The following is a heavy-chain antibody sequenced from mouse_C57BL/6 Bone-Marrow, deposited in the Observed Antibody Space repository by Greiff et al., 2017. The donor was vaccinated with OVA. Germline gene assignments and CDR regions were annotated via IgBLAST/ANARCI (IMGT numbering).Heavy chain of an antibody. D-gene: IGHD1-1*02. J-gene: IGHJ4*01. Sequence: QVQLQQPGAELVKPGASVKMSSKASGYTFTSYWITWVKQRPGQGLEWIGDIYPGSGSTNYNEKFKSKATLTVDTSSSTAYMQLSSLTSEDSAVYYCARSPLWYYAMDYWGQGTSVTVSS. CDR3: ARSPLWYYAMDY. CDR2: IYPGSGST. V-gene: IGHV1-55*01. CDR1: GYTFTSYW.